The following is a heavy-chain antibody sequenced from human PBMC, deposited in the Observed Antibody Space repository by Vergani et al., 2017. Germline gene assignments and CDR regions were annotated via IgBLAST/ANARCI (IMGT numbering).Heavy chain of an antibody. Sequence: LVESGGGVVQPGGSLRLSCAASGFTFSAYSMNWVRQTPVKGLEWISYIGVSDNSIYYADFVVGRFVISSYNARNLLFLQMNSLRADDSALYFCVRGPDYSTFDSWGQGTLVTVS. D-gene: IGHD4-11*01. CDR1: GFTFSAYS. J-gene: IGHJ4*03. V-gene: IGHV3-48*01. CDR3: VRGPDYSTFDS. CDR2: IGVSDNSI.